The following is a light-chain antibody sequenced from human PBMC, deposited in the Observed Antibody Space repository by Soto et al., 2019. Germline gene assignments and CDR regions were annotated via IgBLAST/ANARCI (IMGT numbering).Light chain of an antibody. CDR2: GAS. CDR3: QQYDNSPIT. Sequence: EIVLTQSPGPLSLSPGERATLSCMASQSVNRNYLAWYQQKPGQAPRLLIYGASSRATGIPDRFSGSGSGTDCTLTISRLEPEDFAVYHCQQYDNSPITLGQGTRLEIK. CDR1: QSVNRNY. J-gene: IGKJ5*01. V-gene: IGKV3-20*01.